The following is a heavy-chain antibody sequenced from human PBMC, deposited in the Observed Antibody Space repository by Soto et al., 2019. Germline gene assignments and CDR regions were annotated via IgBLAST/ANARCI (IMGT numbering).Heavy chain of an antibody. CDR2: IITIFGTA. Sequence: QVQLVQSGAAVKKPGSSVKVSCKASGGTFSSYAISWVRQAPGQGLEWMGGIITIFGTANGAQKFQGRVTITADESTSTANMEMRSLRSEDKAVYYCASQQLGPSYYYGMDVWGQGATVTVSS. J-gene: IGHJ6*02. V-gene: IGHV1-69*12. D-gene: IGHD6-6*01. CDR3: ASQQLGPSYYYGMDV. CDR1: GGTFSSYA.